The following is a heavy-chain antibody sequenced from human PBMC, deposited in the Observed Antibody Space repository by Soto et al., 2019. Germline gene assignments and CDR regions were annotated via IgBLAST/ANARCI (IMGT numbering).Heavy chain of an antibody. J-gene: IGHJ5*02. CDR1: GFTFSSYS. V-gene: IGHV3-48*02. CDR3: AREGGNLNWFDP. Sequence: EVQLVESGGGLVQPGGSLRLSCAASGFTFSSYSMNWVRQAPGKGLEWVSYISSSSSTIYYADSVKGRFTISRDNAKNSLYRQMTSLRDEDTAVYYCAREGGNLNWFDPWGQGPLVTVSS. CDR2: ISSSSSTI. D-gene: IGHD1-26*01.